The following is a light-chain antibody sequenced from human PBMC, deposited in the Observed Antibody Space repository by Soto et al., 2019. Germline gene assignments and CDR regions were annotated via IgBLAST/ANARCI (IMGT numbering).Light chain of an antibody. Sequence: DIQMTQSPSSLSASVGDRVTITCRASQSISSYLNWYQQKPGKAPKLLIYAASSLQSGVPSRFSGSGSGTDFTLTISSLQPEDFATYYCQQSYSPRETFGQGTKLEIK. J-gene: IGKJ2*01. CDR1: QSISSY. CDR3: QQSYSPRET. CDR2: AAS. V-gene: IGKV1-39*01.